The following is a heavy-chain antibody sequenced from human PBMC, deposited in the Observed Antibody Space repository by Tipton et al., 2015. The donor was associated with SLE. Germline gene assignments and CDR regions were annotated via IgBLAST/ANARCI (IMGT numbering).Heavy chain of an antibody. V-gene: IGHV4-59*01. CDR2: SYCSGST. CDR3: ARGDSAYDLPDY. D-gene: IGHD5-12*01. CDR1: GVSISTYY. Sequence: TLSLTCTVSGVSISTYYWSWIRQPPGKGLEWIGYSYCSGSTNCNPSLQSRVTISIDTSKNQLSLMLNSVTSADTALYYCARGDSAYDLPDYWGQGTLVTVSS. J-gene: IGHJ4*02.